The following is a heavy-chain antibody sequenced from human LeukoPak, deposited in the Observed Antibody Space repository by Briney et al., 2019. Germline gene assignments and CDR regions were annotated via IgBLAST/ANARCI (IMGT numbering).Heavy chain of an antibody. D-gene: IGHD2-2*01. CDR2: INPNSGGT. V-gene: IGHV1-2*02. CDR3: ARGSQLLPYNWFDP. Sequence: ASVKVSCKASGYTFSYYYMHWVRQAPGQGLEWMGWINPNSGGTNYAQKFQGRVTMTRDTSISTAYMELSRLRSDDTAVYYCARGSQLLPYNWFDPWGQGTLVTVSS. CDR1: GYTFSYYY. J-gene: IGHJ5*02.